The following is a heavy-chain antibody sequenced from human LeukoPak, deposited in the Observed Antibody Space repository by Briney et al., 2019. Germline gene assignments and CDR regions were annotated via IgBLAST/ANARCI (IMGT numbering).Heavy chain of an antibody. CDR2: INQDGSET. Sequence: PGGSLRLSCTTSGFTFSNYWMSWVRQAPGKGLEWVAYINQDGSETNYVDSGKGRFTVSRDNGKNSLYLQLNSLRVEDTAVYYCARDFQSAYWGQGALVTVSS. J-gene: IGHJ4*02. CDR1: GFTFSNYW. V-gene: IGHV3-7*01. CDR3: ARDFQSAY.